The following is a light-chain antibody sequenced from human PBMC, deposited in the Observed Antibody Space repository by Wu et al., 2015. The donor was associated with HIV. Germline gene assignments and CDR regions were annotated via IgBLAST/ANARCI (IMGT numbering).Light chain of an antibody. CDR1: QTIDKR. Sequence: EVVMTQSPATLSVSPGEGATLSCRASQTIDKRLAWYHQKPGQPPRLLIYDASSRASGIPDTFNGSGSGTEFTLSISSLRSEDFGIYYCTNNVMYRPLTFGPRARL. V-gene: IGKV3-15*01. CDR3: TNNVMYRPLT. J-gene: IGKJ5*01. CDR2: DAS.